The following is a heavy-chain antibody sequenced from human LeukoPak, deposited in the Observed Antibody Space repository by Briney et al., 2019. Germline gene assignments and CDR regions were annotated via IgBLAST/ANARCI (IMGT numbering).Heavy chain of an antibody. CDR2: IKEDGSEK. D-gene: IGHD4-11*01. CDR1: GFTFSNYW. J-gene: IGHJ4*02. CDR3: ARDERDELRSVSTLEY. V-gene: IGHV3-7*01. Sequence: GGSLRLSCAASGFTFSNYWMNWVRQAPGKGLQWVANIKEDGSEKYFVDSVKGRFTISRDDAKNSLYLQMNSLRAEDTAVYYCARDERDELRSVSTLEYWGQGTLVTVSS.